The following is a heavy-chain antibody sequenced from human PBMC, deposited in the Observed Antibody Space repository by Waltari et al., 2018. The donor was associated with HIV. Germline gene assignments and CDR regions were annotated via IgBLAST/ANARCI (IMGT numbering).Heavy chain of an antibody. CDR3: ARGLGYCTNGVCYTAPYFDY. D-gene: IGHD2-8*01. V-gene: IGHV4-39*07. Sequence: QLQLQESGPGLVKPSETLSLTCTVSGGSISSSSYYWGWIRQPPGKGLEWIGSIYYSGRTYYTPALKSRVTISVDTSKNQFSLKLSAVTAADTAVYYCARGLGYCTNGVCYTAPYFDYWGQGTLVTVSS. J-gene: IGHJ4*02. CDR1: GGSISSSSYY. CDR2: IYYSGRT.